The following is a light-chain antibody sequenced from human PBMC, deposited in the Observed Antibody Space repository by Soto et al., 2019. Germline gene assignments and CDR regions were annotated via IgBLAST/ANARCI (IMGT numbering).Light chain of an antibody. CDR1: QSISTW. CDR3: QQYNTYPRT. J-gene: IGKJ4*01. Sequence: DIQMTQSPSTLSASVGDRVTITCRASQSISTWLAWYQQKPGKAPKLLIYKASSLESGVPSRFSGSGSGTEVTLTISSLQPDDCATYYCQQYNTYPRTFGGGTTVESK. CDR2: KAS. V-gene: IGKV1-5*03.